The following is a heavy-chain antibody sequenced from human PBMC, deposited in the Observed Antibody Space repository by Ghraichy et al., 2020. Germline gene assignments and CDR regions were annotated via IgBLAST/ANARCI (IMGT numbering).Heavy chain of an antibody. Sequence: GGSLRLSCAASGFIFSTHDMNWVRQAPGKGLEWISYINSSDSTINYADPVKGRFTISRDNAKSSLYLQMNSLRAEDTAVYFCARQKYCTSTDCLHGRYYFDSWGQGALVTVSP. D-gene: IGHD2-2*01. CDR2: INSSDSTI. CDR1: GFIFSTHD. CDR3: ARQKYCTSTDCLHGRYYFDS. J-gene: IGHJ4*02. V-gene: IGHV3-48*03.